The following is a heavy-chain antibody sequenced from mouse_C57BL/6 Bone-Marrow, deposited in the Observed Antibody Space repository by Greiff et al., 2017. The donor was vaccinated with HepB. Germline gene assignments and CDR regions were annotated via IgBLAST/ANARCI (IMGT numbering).Heavy chain of an antibody. CDR3: VRHYGSAWFAC. CDR1: GFSFNTYA. V-gene: IGHV10-1*01. Sequence: DVKLQESGGGLVQPKGSLKLSCAASGFSFNTYAMNWVRQAPGKGLEWVARIRSKSNNYATYYADSVKDRFTISRDDSESMLYLQMNNLKTEDTAMYYCVRHYGSAWFACWGQGTLVTVSA. J-gene: IGHJ3*01. D-gene: IGHD1-1*01. CDR2: IRSKSNNYAT.